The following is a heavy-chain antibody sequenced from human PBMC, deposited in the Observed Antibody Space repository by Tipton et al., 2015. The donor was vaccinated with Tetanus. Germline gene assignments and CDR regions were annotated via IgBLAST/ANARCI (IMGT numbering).Heavy chain of an antibody. CDR2: IYYSGGT. J-gene: IGHJ3*02. D-gene: IGHD3-3*02. CDR1: GGSMSSHY. Sequence: TPSLTCSVSGGSMSSHYWSWIRQPPGKGLEWIGYIYYSGGTKYNPSLKSRVTISVDTSKKQLSLKLSSVAAADTAVYYCARDRISNYRDAFEIWGQGTMVTVSS. CDR3: ARDRISNYRDAFEI. V-gene: IGHV4-59*11.